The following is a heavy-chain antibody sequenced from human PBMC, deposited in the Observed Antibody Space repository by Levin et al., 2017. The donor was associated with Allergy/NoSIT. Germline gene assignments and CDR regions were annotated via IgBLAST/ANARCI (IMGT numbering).Heavy chain of an antibody. CDR1: GYTLTELS. J-gene: IGHJ4*02. V-gene: IGHV1-24*01. D-gene: IGHD6-13*01. Sequence: GESLKISCKVSGYTLTELSMHWVRQAPGKGLEWMGGFDPEDGETIYAQKFQGRVTMTEDTSTDTAYMELSSLRSEDTAVYYCATYSGYSSSWVDYWGQGTLVTVSS. CDR3: ATYSGYSSSWVDY. CDR2: FDPEDGET.